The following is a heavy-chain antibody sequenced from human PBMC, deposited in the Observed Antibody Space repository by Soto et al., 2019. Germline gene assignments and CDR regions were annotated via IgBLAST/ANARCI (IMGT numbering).Heavy chain of an antibody. Sequence: EVQLVESGGGLVEPGGSLRLSCAASGFTFTRAWINWVRQAPGKGLEWVGRIKSKIDGGTTDFAAPVKGRFAISRDDSRDMVYLQMDNLKTEDTAVYYCTTDSDFTMTLVRFDYWGLGTLVTFSS. D-gene: IGHD3-22*01. CDR1: GFTFTRAW. CDR3: TTDSDFTMTLVRFDY. J-gene: IGHJ4*01. CDR2: IKSKIDGGTT. V-gene: IGHV3-15*07.